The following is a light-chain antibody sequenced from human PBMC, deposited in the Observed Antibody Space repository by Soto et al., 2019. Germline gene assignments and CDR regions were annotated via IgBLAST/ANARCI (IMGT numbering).Light chain of an antibody. Sequence: SALTKPHSRTGSPGQSAPIPCTGTRSNVGGSSGVSGYRQPPGTAPKLIIYDVSNRPSGVPERFSGSKSGNTASLIISGLQAEDEGYYYCSSYPRSSTYGFGTETKVTVL. J-gene: IGLJ1*01. CDR1: RSNVGGSSG. CDR2: DVS. V-gene: IGLV2-18*02. CDR3: SSYPRSSTYG.